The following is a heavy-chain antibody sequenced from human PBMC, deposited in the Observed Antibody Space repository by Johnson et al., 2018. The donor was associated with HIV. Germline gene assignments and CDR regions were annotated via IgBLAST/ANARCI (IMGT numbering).Heavy chain of an antibody. J-gene: IGHJ3*02. Sequence: VQLVESGGRLVKPGGSLRLSCAASGFTFSSNPMHWVRQAPGKGLEWVSYISSSGSTIYYADSVKGRFTISRDNSKNTLYLQMNSLRAEDTAVYYCARDFMYAFDIWGQGTMVTVSS. D-gene: IGHD3-10*02. V-gene: IGHV3-48*01. CDR2: ISSSGSTI. CDR1: GFTFSSNP. CDR3: ARDFMYAFDI.